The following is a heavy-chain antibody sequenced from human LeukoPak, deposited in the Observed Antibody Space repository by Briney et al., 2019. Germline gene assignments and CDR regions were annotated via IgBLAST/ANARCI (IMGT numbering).Heavy chain of an antibody. J-gene: IGHJ4*02. V-gene: IGHV4-34*01. D-gene: IGHD4-17*01. CDR2: INHSGST. Sequence: SETLSLTCAVYGGSFGGYYWSWIRQPPGKGLEWIGEINHSGSTNYNPSLKSRVTISVDTSKNQFSLKLSSVTAADTAVYYCARGYGVKLFDYWGQGTLVTVSS. CDR3: ARGYGVKLFDY. CDR1: GGSFGGYY.